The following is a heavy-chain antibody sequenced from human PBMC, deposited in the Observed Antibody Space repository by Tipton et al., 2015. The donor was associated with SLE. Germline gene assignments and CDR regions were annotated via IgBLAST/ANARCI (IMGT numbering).Heavy chain of an antibody. CDR3: AREGRVVVAATQGAFDI. CDR1: GGSISSYY. CDR2: INHSGST. V-gene: IGHV4-34*09. Sequence: TLSLTCTVSGGSISSYYWSWIRQPPGKGLEWIGEINHSGSTNYNPSLKSRVTISVDTSKNQFSLKLSSVTAADTAVYYCAREGRVVVAATQGAFDIWGQGTMVTVSS. D-gene: IGHD2-15*01. J-gene: IGHJ3*02.